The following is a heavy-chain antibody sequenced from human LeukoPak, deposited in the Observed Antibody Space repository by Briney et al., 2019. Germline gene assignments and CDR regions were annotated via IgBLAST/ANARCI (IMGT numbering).Heavy chain of an antibody. D-gene: IGHD3-16*02. CDR3: ARGLSLGELSLPFDY. CDR1: GGSFSGYY. CDR2: INHSGST. V-gene: IGHV4-34*01. J-gene: IGHJ4*02. Sequence: NPSETLSLTCAVYGGSFSGYYWSWIRQPPGKGLEWIGEINHSGSTNYNPSLKSRVTISVDTSKNQFSLKLSSVTAADTAVYYCARGLSLGELSLPFDYWGQGTLVTVSS.